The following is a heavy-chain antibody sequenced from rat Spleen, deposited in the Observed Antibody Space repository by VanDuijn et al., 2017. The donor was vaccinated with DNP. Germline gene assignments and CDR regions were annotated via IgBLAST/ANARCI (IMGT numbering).Heavy chain of an antibody. CDR1: GFTFSDYG. J-gene: IGHJ4*01. Sequence: EMQLVESGGSLVQPGRSMKLSCAASGFTFSDYGMAWVFQAPTKGLEWVASISYDGGTTYYRDSVKGRFTISRDNAKSTLYLQMESLRSEDTATDYCAKNRYGGYQPYAMDVWGQGTSVTVSS. V-gene: IGHV5-20*01. CDR3: AKNRYGGYQPYAMDV. CDR2: ISYDGGTT. D-gene: IGHD1-11*01.